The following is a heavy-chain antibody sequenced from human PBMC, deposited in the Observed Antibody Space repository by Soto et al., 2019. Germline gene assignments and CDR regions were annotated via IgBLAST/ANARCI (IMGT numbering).Heavy chain of an antibody. CDR2: IRGSGDST. Sequence: GGSLRLSCAASGFTFSSYAMSWVRQAPGKGLEWVSAIRGSGDSTYYADSVKGRFTISRDTSKNTLYLQMDSLRAEDTALYYCAKSYSSNWYDYFDYWGQGTLVTVSS. CDR1: GFTFSSYA. D-gene: IGHD6-13*01. V-gene: IGHV3-23*01. J-gene: IGHJ4*02. CDR3: AKSYSSNWYDYFDY.